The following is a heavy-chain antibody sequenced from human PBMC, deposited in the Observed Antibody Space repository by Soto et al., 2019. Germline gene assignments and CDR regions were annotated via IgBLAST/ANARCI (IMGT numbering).Heavy chain of an antibody. CDR2: ISGSGGST. CDR3: AKKTILWFGELFVGSRRRPYYYYYMDV. D-gene: IGHD3-10*01. V-gene: IGHV3-23*01. CDR1: GFTFSSYA. Sequence: GGSLRLSCAASGFTFSSYAMSWVRQAPGKGLEWVSAISGSGGSTYYADSVKGRFTISRDNSKNTLYLQMNSLRAEDTAVYYCAKKTILWFGELFVGSRRRPYYYYYMDVWGKGTTVTVSS. J-gene: IGHJ6*03.